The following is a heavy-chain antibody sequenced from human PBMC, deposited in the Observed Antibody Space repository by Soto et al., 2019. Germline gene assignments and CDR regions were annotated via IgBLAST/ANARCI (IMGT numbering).Heavy chain of an antibody. CDR1: GYSFTSYW. V-gene: IGHV5-51*01. CDR3: ARPRGSSSSPYYFDY. J-gene: IGHJ4*02. D-gene: IGHD6-6*01. CDR2: IYPGDSDT. Sequence: GESLKISCKGSGYSFTSYWIGWVRQMPGKGLEWMGIIYPGDSDTRYSPSFQGQVTISADKSIGTAYLQWSSLKASDTAMYYCARPRGSSSSPYYFDYWGQGTLVTVSS.